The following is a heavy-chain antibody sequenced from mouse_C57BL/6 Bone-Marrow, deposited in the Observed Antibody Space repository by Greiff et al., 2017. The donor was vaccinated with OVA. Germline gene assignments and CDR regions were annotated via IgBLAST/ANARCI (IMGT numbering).Heavy chain of an antibody. D-gene: IGHD4-1*01. V-gene: IGHV1-26*01. CDR2: IIPNKGGT. CDR1: GFTFTDYY. J-gene: IGHJ3*01. CDR3: ARGLGRREFAD. Sequence: EVQLQQSGPELVKPGASVKISCKASGFTFTDYYMNWVKQSHGKSLEWIGDIIPNKGGTSYNQKFKGKSTLTVDKSSSTAYMELRSLTSEDSAVYYCARGLGRREFADWGQGTLVTVSA.